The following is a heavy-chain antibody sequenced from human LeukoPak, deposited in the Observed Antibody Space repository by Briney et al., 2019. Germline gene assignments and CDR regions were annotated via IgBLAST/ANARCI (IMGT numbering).Heavy chain of an antibody. CDR3: TRQGDFYGSSGYYDFDS. D-gene: IGHD3-22*01. CDR2: IRSKTNNYAT. CDR1: GFPFSGSA. V-gene: IGHV3-73*01. J-gene: IGHJ4*02. Sequence: GSLRLSCATSGFPFSGSALHWVRQASGKGLEWVGRIRSKTNNYATAYAASVKGRFTISRDDSKNTAYLQMNSLKTEDTAMYYCTRQGDFYGSSGYYDFDSWGQGTLVTVSS.